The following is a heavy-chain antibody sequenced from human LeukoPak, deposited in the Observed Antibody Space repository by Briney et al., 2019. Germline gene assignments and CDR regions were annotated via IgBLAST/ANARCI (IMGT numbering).Heavy chain of an antibody. CDR2: LYSGGST. CDR3: ASRDKGYYYVMDV. J-gene: IGHJ6*02. V-gene: IGHV3-66*01. D-gene: IGHD5-24*01. CDR1: GFTFSNYA. Sequence: GGSQRLSCAASGFTFSNYAMSWVRQAPGKGLEWVSLLYSGGSTYYADSVQGRFSISRDNSKNTLYLQMNSLRAEDTAVYYCASRDKGYYYVMDVWGQGTTVTVSS.